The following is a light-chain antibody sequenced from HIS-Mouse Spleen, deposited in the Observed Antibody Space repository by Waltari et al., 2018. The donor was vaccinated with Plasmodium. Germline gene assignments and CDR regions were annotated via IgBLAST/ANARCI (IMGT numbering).Light chain of an antibody. V-gene: IGKV3-15*01. CDR3: QQYNNWPRGT. Sequence: VSPGERATLSCRASQSVSSNLARYQQKPGQAPRLLIYGASTRATGIPARFSGSGSGTEFTLTISSMQSEDFAVYYCQQYNNWPRGTFGQGTKVEIK. J-gene: IGKJ1*01. CDR2: GAS. CDR1: QSVSSN.